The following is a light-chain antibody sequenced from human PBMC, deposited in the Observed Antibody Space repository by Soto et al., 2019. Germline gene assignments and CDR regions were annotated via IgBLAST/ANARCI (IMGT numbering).Light chain of an antibody. CDR2: DVS. CDR1: SSDVGGYSY. J-gene: IGLJ1*01. V-gene: IGLV2-14*01. Sequence: QSVLTQPASVSGSPGQSITISCTGTSSDVGGYSYVSWYQQLPGKVPKLMIFDVSDRPSGVSNRFSGSKSGNTASLTISGLQAEDEADYYCSSYTSRSLYVFGTGTKLTVL. CDR3: SSYTSRSLYV.